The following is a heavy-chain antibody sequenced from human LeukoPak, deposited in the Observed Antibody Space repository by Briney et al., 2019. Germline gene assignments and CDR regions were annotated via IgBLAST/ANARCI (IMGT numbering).Heavy chain of an antibody. CDR3: ARGLPGLWFGETTTWFDP. CDR1: GGSFSGHY. CDR2: INHSGST. V-gene: IGHV4-34*01. J-gene: IGHJ5*02. D-gene: IGHD3-10*01. Sequence: SETLSLTCAVYGGSFSGHYWSWIRQPPGKGLEWIGEINHSGSTNYNPSLKSRVTISVDTSKNQFSLKLSSVTAADTAVYYCARGLPGLWFGETTTWFDPWGQGTLVTVSS.